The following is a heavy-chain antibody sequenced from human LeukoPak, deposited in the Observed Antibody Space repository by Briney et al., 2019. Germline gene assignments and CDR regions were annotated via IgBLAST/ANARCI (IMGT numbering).Heavy chain of an antibody. D-gene: IGHD6-13*01. CDR2: IIPIFGTA. V-gene: IGHV1-69*05. J-gene: IGHJ4*02. Sequence: ASVKVSCKASGYTFTGYYMHWVRQAPGQGLEWMGGIIPIFGTANYAQKFQGRVTITTDESTSTAYMELSSLRSEDTAVYYCARGRSIAAAGRVDYWGQGTLVTVSS. CDR3: ARGRSIAAAGRVDY. CDR1: GYTFTGYY.